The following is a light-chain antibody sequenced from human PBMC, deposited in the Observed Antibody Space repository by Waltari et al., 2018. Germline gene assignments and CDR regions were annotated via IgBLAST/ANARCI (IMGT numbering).Light chain of an antibody. CDR3: QQSYSDWT. V-gene: IGKV1-39*01. CDR1: QSVSSY. CDR2: GVS. Sequence: DIQMTQSPSSLSAYVGDRVTITCRASQSVSSYLNWYQQKPGEAPKRLIYGVSSLQSGVPSRFGGSGSGTDFTLTISSLQPEDFATYYCQQSYSDWTFGQGTKVEIK. J-gene: IGKJ1*01.